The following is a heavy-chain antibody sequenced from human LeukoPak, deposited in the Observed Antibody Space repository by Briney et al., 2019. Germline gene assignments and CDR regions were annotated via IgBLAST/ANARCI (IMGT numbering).Heavy chain of an antibody. CDR3: ATIVATQWGMGGGNIDY. CDR2: INPNSGGT. V-gene: IGHV1-2*06. CDR1: GYTFTGYH. D-gene: IGHD5-12*01. Sequence: ASVKVSCKASGYTFTGYHMHWVRQAPGQGLEWMGRINPNSGGTNYAQKFQGRVTMTRDTSISTAYMELSRLRSDDTAVYYCATIVATQWGMGGGNIDYWGQGTLVTVSS. J-gene: IGHJ4*02.